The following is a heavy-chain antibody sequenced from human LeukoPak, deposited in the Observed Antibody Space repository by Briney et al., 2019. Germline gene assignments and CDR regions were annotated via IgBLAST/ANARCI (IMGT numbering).Heavy chain of an antibody. Sequence: ASVKVSCKASGYTFTSYYMHWVRQAPGQGLEWMGIINPSGGSTSYAQKFQGRVTMTRDMSTSTVYMELSSLRSDDTAVYYCAREAYDSGSFRTDYYYMDVWGKGTTVTISS. D-gene: IGHD3-10*01. CDR3: AREAYDSGSFRTDYYYMDV. V-gene: IGHV1-46*01. CDR2: INPSGGST. CDR1: GYTFTSYY. J-gene: IGHJ6*03.